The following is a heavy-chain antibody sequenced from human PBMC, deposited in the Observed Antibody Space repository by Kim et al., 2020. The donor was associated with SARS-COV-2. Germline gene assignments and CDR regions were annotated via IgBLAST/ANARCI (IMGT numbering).Heavy chain of an antibody. Sequence: TKHSQQFQGRVTIPRDTPANTAYMGLSSLRSEDTAVYYCARRLGVGGRFDPWGQGTLVTVSS. D-gene: IGHD3-16*01. V-gene: IGHV1-3*01. CDR2: T. CDR3: ARRLGVGGRFDP. J-gene: IGHJ5*02.